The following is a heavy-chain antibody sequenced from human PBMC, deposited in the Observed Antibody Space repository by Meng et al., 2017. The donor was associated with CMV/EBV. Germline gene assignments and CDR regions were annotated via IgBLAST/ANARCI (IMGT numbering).Heavy chain of an antibody. CDR2: ISYDGSNK. J-gene: IGHJ4*02. Sequence: GESLKISCAASGFTFSSYAMHWVRQAPGKGLEWVAVISYDGSNKYYADSVKGRFTISRDNSKNTLYLQMNSLRAEDTAVYYCAKDFLGYCSSTSCPADYWGQGTLVTVSS. CDR1: GFTFSSYA. D-gene: IGHD2-2*01. V-gene: IGHV3-30-3*01. CDR3: AKDFLGYCSSTSCPADY.